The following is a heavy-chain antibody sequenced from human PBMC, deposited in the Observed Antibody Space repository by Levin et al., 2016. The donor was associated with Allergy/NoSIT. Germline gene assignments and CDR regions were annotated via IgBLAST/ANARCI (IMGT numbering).Heavy chain of an antibody. CDR3: AGWVLYYGSGTYADY. D-gene: IGHD3-10*01. Sequence: SETLSLTCTVSGGSIRSGGYYWNWIRQHPGKGLEWIGYIYYSGGTYNNLSLNPSLRSRVTISVATSKNQFSLNLSSVTAADTAVYYCAGWVLYYGSGTYADYWGQGTLVTVSS. CDR2: IYYSGGT. J-gene: IGHJ4*02. CDR1: GGSIRSGGYY. V-gene: IGHV4-31*03.